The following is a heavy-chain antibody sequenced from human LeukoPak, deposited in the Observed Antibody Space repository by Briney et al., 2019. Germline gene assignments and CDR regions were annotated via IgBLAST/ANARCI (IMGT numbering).Heavy chain of an antibody. CDR3: STLTSRYLPDS. J-gene: IGHJ4*02. Sequence: AGGSLRLSCGASGFTFTSAWMNRVRQAPGKGLEWVGRIKSKADGETTDYAAPVKGRFTFSRDDSKNMSYLQMNGLKSEDTAVYYCSTLTSRYLPDSWGQGTLVTVSS. D-gene: IGHD3-9*01. V-gene: IGHV3-15*07. CDR2: IKSKADGETT. CDR1: GFTFTSAW.